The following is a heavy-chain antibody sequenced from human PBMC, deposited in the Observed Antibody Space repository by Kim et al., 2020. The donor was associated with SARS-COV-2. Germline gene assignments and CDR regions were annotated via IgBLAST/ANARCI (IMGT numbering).Heavy chain of an antibody. CDR1: GFTFSTYW. CDR3: ARTSLYDSGAYEDY. J-gene: IGHJ4*02. V-gene: IGHV3-7*01. CDR2: IGQDGSRK. Sequence: GGSLRLSCAASGFTFSTYWMTWVRQVPGKGLERVANIGQDGSRKNYVDSVKGRFTISRDNAKNALYMQMNNLGAEDTAVFYCARTSLYDSGAYEDYWGQGTLVTVSS. D-gene: IGHD3-22*01.